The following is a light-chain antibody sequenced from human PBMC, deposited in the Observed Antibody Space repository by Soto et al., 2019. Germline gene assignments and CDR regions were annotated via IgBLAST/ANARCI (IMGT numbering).Light chain of an antibody. V-gene: IGLV2-23*03. Sequence: QSALTQPASVSGSPGQSITISCTGTSSDIGSYNLVSWYQQHPGKAPKVMIYEGSKRPSGVSNRFSGSKSGNTASLTISGLQAEDEADYYCCSYPGSRTFRVFGGGTKLTVL. CDR1: SSDIGSYNL. CDR3: CSYPGSRTFRV. CDR2: EGS. J-gene: IGLJ3*02.